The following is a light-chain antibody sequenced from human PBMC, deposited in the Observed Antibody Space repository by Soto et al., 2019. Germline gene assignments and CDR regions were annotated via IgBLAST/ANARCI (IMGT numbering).Light chain of an antibody. V-gene: IGLV2-23*02. CDR1: GKDVGAYNL. J-gene: IGLJ1*01. CDR2: EVN. CDR3: CSYAGTVAYV. Sequence: PRVGYGSPCRSIPLPCTGTGKDVGAYNLVSWYQQHPGKAPKLIICEVNTRPSGISNRFSGSKSGDTASLTISGLQAEDEADYFCCSYAGTVAYVFGTGTKVTVL.